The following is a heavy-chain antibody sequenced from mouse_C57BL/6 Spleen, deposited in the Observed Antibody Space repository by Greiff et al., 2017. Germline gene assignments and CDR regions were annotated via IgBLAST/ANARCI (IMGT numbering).Heavy chain of an antibody. CDR2: IHPNSGST. J-gene: IGHJ2*01. CDR1: GYTFTSYW. V-gene: IGHV1-64*01. D-gene: IGHD2-4*01. Sequence: QVQLQQSGAELVKPGASVKLSCKASGYTFTSYWMHWVKQRPGQGLEWIGMIHPNSGSTNYNEKFKSKATLTVDKSSSTAYMQLSSLTSEDSAVYYCARWDYYDYDFDYWGQGTTLTVSS. CDR3: ARWDYYDYDFDY.